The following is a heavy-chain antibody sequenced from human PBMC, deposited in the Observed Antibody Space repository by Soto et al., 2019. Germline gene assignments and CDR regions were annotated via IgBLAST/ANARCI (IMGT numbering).Heavy chain of an antibody. D-gene: IGHD6-25*01. CDR1: GGSISSSDFY. CDR3: AVVDSTGNWFDP. V-gene: IGHV4-39*01. CDR2: MYYSGTT. Sequence: QLQLQESGPGLVQPSETLSLTCTVSGGSISSSDFYWGWLRQTPGKGLEFIGSMYYSGTTYYNPSLKIRVTISADTPKNQFTLKLISVTAADTTVYYCAVVDSTGNWFDPWGEGALVTVSS. J-gene: IGHJ5*02.